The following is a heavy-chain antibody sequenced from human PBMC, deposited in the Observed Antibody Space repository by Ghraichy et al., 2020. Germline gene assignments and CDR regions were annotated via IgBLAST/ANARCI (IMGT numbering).Heavy chain of an antibody. CDR1: GFSFSSYS. J-gene: IGHJ6*02. D-gene: IGHD6-13*01. V-gene: IGHV3-21*01. CDR2: ISSTSTYI. CDR3: ARPRGPIAADSYGMDV. Sequence: GGSLRLSCAASGFSFSSYSMNWVRQAPGKGLEWVSSISSTSTYIHYADSVKGRFTISRDNAKNSLYLQMNSLRAEDTAMYYCARPRGPIAADSYGMDVWGQGTTVSVSS.